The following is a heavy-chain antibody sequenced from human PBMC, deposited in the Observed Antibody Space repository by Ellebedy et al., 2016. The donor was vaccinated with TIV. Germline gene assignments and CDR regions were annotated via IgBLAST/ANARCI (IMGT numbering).Heavy chain of an antibody. D-gene: IGHD3-3*01. CDR3: ARLDTQYYDFWSGFSEGWYFDL. J-gene: IGHJ2*01. CDR2: IDPSDSYT. Sequence: GESLKISCKGSGYSFTSYWISWVRQMPGKGLEWMGRIDPSDSYTNYSPSFQGHVTISADKSISTASLQWSSLKASDTAMYYCARLDTQYYDFWSGFSEGWYFDLWGRGTLVTVSS. V-gene: IGHV5-10-1*01. CDR1: GYSFTSYW.